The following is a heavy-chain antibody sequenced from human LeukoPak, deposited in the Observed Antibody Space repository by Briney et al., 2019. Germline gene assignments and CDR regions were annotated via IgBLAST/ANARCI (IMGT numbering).Heavy chain of an antibody. V-gene: IGHV4-59*01. CDR3: AGVGNWFDP. CDR1: GGSISSYY. Sequence: PSETLSLTCTVSGGSISSYYWSWIRQPPGKGLEWIGYIYYSGSTNYNPSLKSRVTISVDTSKNQFSLKLSSVTAADTAVYYCAGVGNWFDPWGQGTLVTVSS. D-gene: IGHD3-10*01. CDR2: IYYSGST. J-gene: IGHJ5*02.